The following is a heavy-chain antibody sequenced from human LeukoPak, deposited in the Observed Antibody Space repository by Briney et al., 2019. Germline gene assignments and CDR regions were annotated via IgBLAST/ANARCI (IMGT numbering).Heavy chain of an antibody. Sequence: GGSLRLSCAASGFTFSSYAMHWVRQAPGKGLEWVSAISGSGGSTYYADSVKGRFTISRDNSKNTLYLQMNSLRAEDTAVYYCAKYYYGSGTPFFDYWGQGTLVTVSS. CDR3: AKYYYGSGTPFFDY. D-gene: IGHD3-10*01. J-gene: IGHJ4*02. CDR1: GFTFSSYA. CDR2: ISGSGGST. V-gene: IGHV3-23*01.